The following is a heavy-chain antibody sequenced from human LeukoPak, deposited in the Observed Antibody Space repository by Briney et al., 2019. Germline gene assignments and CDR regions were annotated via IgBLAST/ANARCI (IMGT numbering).Heavy chain of an antibody. CDR2: IWYDGSIK. CDR3: ARDGVQLERRDYYYGMDV. D-gene: IGHD1-1*01. V-gene: IGHV3-33*01. Sequence: GGSLRLSCAASGFTFTSYGMHWVRQAPGKGLEWVAVIWYDGSIKYYADSVKGRFTISRDNSKNTLYLQMSSLRAEDTAVYYCARDGVQLERRDYYYGMDVWGQGTTVTVSS. J-gene: IGHJ6*02. CDR1: GFTFTSYG.